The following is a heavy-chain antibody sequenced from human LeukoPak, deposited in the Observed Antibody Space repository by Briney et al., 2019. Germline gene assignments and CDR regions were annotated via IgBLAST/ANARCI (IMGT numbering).Heavy chain of an antibody. V-gene: IGHV3-20*01. CDR2: INWNGGST. CDR1: GFTFGDYG. J-gene: IGHJ4*02. CDR3: ARARGYNWNYVGYYFDY. D-gene: IGHD1-7*01. Sequence: GGSLRLSCAASGFTFGDYGMSWVRQAPGKGLEWVSGINWNGGSTGYADSVKGRFTISRDNAKNSLYLQMNSLRAEDTALYHCARARGYNWNYVGYYFDYWGQGTLVTVSS.